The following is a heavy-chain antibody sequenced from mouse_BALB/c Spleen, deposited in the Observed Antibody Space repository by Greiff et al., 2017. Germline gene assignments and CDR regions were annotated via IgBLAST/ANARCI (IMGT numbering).Heavy chain of an antibody. Sequence: QVQLKESGAELVRPGSSVKISCKASGYAFSSYWMNWVKQRPGQGLEWIGQIYPGDGDTNYNGKFKGKATLTADKSSSTAYMQLSSLTSEDSAVYFCARSDYDYAMDYWGQGTSVTVSS. V-gene: IGHV1-80*01. CDR2: IYPGDGDT. CDR3: ARSDYDYAMDY. J-gene: IGHJ4*01. CDR1: GYAFSSYW. D-gene: IGHD2-4*01.